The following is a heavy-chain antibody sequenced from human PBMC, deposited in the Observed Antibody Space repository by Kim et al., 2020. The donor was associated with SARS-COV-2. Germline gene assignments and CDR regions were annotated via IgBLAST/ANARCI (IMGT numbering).Heavy chain of an antibody. CDR3: AKDPSPYYYDSSGYYLGY. Sequence: GGSLRLSCAASGFTFSSYGMHWVRQAPGKGLEWVAVIWYDGSNKYYADSVKGRFTISRDNSKNTLYLQMNSLRAEDTAVYYCAKDPSPYYYDSSGYYLGYWGQGTLVTVSS. CDR2: IWYDGSNK. J-gene: IGHJ4*02. D-gene: IGHD3-22*01. CDR1: GFTFSSYG. V-gene: IGHV3-33*06.